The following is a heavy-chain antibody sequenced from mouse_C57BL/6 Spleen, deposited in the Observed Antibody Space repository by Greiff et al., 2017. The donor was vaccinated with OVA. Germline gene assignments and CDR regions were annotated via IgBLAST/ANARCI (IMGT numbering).Heavy chain of an antibody. CDR2: IYPRDGST. J-gene: IGHJ2*01. CDR3: ARFGTAQATWGGY. D-gene: IGHD3-2*02. CDR1: GYTFTSYD. V-gene: IGHV1-85*01. Sequence: VQLQQSGPELVKPGASVKLSCKASGYTFTSYDINWVKQRPGQGLEWIGWIYPRDGSTKYNEKFKGKATLTVDTSSSTAYMELHSLTSEDSAVYFCARFGTAQATWGGYWGQGTTLTVSS.